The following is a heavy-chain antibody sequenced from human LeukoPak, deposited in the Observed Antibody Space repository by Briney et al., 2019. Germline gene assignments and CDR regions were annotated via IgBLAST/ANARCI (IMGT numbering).Heavy chain of an antibody. CDR2: IYISGST. CDR3: ARYHYYDSSLLK. J-gene: IGHJ4*02. V-gene: IGHV4-61*02. CDR1: SGSMSSGPYN. Sequence: PSQTLSLTCRVSSGSMSSGPYNWTWIRQPAGKALEWIGRIYISGSTTYNPALKSRVSISLDTSKNQFSLKLSSVTAADTAVYYCARYHYYDSSLLKWGQGILVTVSS. D-gene: IGHD3-22*01.